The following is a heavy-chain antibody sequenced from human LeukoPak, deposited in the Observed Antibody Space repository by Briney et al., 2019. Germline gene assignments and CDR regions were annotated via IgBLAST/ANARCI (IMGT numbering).Heavy chain of an antibody. V-gene: IGHV4-38-2*02. CDR1: GYSVSSGYY. CDR2: IYHSGTT. Sequence: SETLSLTCTVSGYSVSSGYYWGWIRQPPGKGLEWIGTIYHSGTTYYNPSLKSRVTISLDTSKNQFSLKLSSVTAADTAFYYCATGGVTTGIDYWGQGTLVTVSS. CDR3: ATGGVTTGIDY. J-gene: IGHJ4*02. D-gene: IGHD2-21*02.